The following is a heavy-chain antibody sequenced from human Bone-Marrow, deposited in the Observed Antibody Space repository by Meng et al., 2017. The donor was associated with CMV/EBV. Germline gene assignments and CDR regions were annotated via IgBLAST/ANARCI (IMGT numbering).Heavy chain of an antibody. Sequence: SCTVSGGSVSSGSYYWSWIRQPPGKGLEWIGYIYYSGSTNYNPSLKSRVTISVDTSKNQFSLKLSSVTAADTAVYYCARGQFLEFDYWGQGTLVTVSS. V-gene: IGHV4-61*01. CDR2: IYYSGST. CDR1: GGSVSSGSYY. D-gene: IGHD3-3*01. CDR3: ARGQFLEFDY. J-gene: IGHJ4*02.